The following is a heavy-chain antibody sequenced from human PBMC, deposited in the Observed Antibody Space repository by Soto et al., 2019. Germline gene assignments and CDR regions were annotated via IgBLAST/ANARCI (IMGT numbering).Heavy chain of an antibody. J-gene: IGHJ4*02. CDR2: ISGSGGST. Sequence: PGGSLRLSCAASGFTFSSYAMSWVRQAPGKGLEWVSAISGSGGSTYYADSVKGRFTISRDNSKNTLYLKMNSLRAEDTAVYYWAKDAWVLPGSVGLWDSWGQGPLVTVSS. V-gene: IGHV3-23*01. CDR1: GFTFSSYA. D-gene: IGHD2-21*01. CDR3: AKDAWVLPGSVGLWDS.